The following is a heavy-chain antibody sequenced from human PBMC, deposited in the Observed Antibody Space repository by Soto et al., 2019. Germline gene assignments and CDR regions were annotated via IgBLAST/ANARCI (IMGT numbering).Heavy chain of an antibody. CDR1: GGTFSTYA. Sequence: QVQLVQSGAEVKKPESSVKVSCKAPGGTFSTYAISWVRQAPGQGLEWMGGIIPMFGTANYAQRFQDRVTIPADDTTNTVYMELSGLRSEDTAVYFCASGIQLWLRRINNGYSGWGQGTLVTVSS. D-gene: IGHD5-18*01. CDR3: ASGIQLWLRRINNGYSG. V-gene: IGHV1-69*12. CDR2: IIPMFGTA. J-gene: IGHJ4*02.